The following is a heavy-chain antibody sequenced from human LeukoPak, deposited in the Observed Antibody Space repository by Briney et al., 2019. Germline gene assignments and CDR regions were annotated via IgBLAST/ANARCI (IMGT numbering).Heavy chain of an antibody. CDR2: IYYSGST. Sequence: SETLSLTCTVSSGSISNGDYYWSWIRQPPGKGLEWIGYIYYSGSTYYNPSLKSRVTISVDTSKNQFSLKLSSVTAADTAVYYCARWGRGWPSAFDLWGQGTMVTVSS. J-gene: IGHJ3*01. D-gene: IGHD2-15*01. CDR1: SGSISNGDYY. CDR3: ARWGRGWPSAFDL. V-gene: IGHV4-30-4*08.